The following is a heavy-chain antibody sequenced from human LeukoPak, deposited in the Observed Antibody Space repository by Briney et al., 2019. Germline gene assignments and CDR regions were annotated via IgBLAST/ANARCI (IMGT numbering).Heavy chain of an antibody. D-gene: IGHD3-22*01. CDR3: ARSARYDSSGYSKFGDY. Sequence: SVKVSCKASGGTFSSYAISCVRQAAGQGREWMGGIIPIFGTANYAQKFQGRVTITTDESTSTAYMELSSLRSEDTAVYYCARSARYDSSGYSKFGDYWGQGTLVTVSS. CDR2: IIPIFGTA. V-gene: IGHV1-69*05. CDR1: GGTFSSYA. J-gene: IGHJ4*02.